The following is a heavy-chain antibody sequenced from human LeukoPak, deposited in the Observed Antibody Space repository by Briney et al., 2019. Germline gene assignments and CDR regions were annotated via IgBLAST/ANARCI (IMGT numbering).Heavy chain of an antibody. J-gene: IGHJ4*02. D-gene: IGHD3-16*01. Sequence: SETLSLTCAVSGYSISSGYYWGCIRQPPGKGLEWIGSIYHSGSTYYNPSLKSRVTISVDTSKNQFSLKLSSVTAADTAVYYCARDPDGGPDSWGQGTLVTVSS. CDR2: IYHSGST. V-gene: IGHV4-38-2*02. CDR3: ARDPDGGPDS. CDR1: GYSISSGYY.